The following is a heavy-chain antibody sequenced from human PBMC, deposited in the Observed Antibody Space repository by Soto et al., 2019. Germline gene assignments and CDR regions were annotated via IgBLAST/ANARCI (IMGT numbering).Heavy chain of an antibody. D-gene: IGHD2-15*01. Sequence: QVQLQESGPGLVKPSQTLSLTCTVSGGSISSGGYYWSWIRQHPGKGLEWIGYIYYSGSTYYNPSLKSRVTISVDTSKNQFSLKLSSVTAAVTAVYYCARGGIVVVVAARDAFDIWGQGTMVTVSS. CDR1: GGSISSGGYY. CDR3: ARGGIVVVVAARDAFDI. CDR2: IYYSGST. J-gene: IGHJ3*02. V-gene: IGHV4-31*03.